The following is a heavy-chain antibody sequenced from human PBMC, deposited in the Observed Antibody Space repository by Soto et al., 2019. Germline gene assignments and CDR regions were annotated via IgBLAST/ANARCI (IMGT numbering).Heavy chain of an antibody. Sequence: QVHLEQSGAEVKKPGSSVKVSCKAAGGTFSTYTLIWVRQAPGQGLEWMGRIIPMLTVTNSAQTFQGRVTLTADKATSTAFMELTSLTSDDTAVYYCSIGSWSAETFDVWGQGTMVTVSS. CDR3: SIGSWSAETFDV. J-gene: IGHJ3*01. CDR1: GGTFSTYT. V-gene: IGHV1-69*02. D-gene: IGHD2-2*01. CDR2: IIPMLTVT.